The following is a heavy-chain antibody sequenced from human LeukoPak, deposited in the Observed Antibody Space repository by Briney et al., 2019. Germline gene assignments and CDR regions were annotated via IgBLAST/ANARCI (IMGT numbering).Heavy chain of an antibody. Sequence: GGSLRLSCVASGFTFSTYSMNWVRQAPGKGLEWVSSSSSGSDSVYYADSVKGRFTISRDDAKNSLYLQMNSLRAEDTAVYYCARVYGDYDSYFYGLDVWGQGTTVTVS. V-gene: IGHV3-21*01. D-gene: IGHD4-17*01. CDR1: GFTFSTYS. CDR2: SSSGSDSV. CDR3: ARVYGDYDSYFYGLDV. J-gene: IGHJ6*02.